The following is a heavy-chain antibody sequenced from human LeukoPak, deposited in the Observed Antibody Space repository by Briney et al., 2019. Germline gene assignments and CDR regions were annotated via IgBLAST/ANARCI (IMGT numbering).Heavy chain of an antibody. D-gene: IGHD3-10*01. Sequence: PGGSLRLSCAASGFTFSSYAMHWVRQAPGKGLEWVAVISYDGSNKYYADSVKGRFTISRDNSKNTLYLQMNSLRAEDTAVYYCASIYGSGSYYIPYYYYGMDVWGQGTTVTVSS. J-gene: IGHJ6*02. CDR2: ISYDGSNK. V-gene: IGHV3-30-3*01. CDR3: ASIYGSGSYYIPYYYYGMDV. CDR1: GFTFSSYA.